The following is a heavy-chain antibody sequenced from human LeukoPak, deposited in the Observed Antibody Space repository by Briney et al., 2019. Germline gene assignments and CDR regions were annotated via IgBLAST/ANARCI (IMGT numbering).Heavy chain of an antibody. D-gene: IGHD4-23*01. CDR1: GYSFTNYW. CDR2: INPADSDT. CDR3: ARVMYGGKEGTFDY. Sequence: GESRQISCKGSGYSFTNYWIGWVRQMPGKGLEWMGIINPADSDTRKSPAFHGQVTISADKSISTAYLQWSSLKAADSAMYYCARVMYGGKEGTFDYWGQGTLVTVSS. J-gene: IGHJ4*02. V-gene: IGHV5-51*03.